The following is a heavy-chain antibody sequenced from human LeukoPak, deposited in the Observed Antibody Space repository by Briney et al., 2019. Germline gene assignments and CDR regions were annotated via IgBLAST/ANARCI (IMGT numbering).Heavy chain of an antibody. V-gene: IGHV3-33*01. CDR3: AREGGYSGYDLDY. CDR2: IWYDGSNK. J-gene: IGHJ4*02. CDR1: GFTFSSYG. D-gene: IGHD5-12*01. Sequence: GGSLRLSCAASGFTFSSYGMHWVRQAPGKGLEWVAVIWYDGSNKYYADSVKGRFTISRDNSKNTLYLQMNSLRAEDTAVYYCAREGGYSGYDLDYWGQGTLVTVSS.